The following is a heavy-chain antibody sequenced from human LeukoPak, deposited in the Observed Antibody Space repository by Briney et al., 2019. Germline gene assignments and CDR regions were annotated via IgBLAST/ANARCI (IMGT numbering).Heavy chain of an antibody. Sequence: GGSLRLSCAVSGFSLSSNAMSWVRQAPGKGLEWVSAISGGVDNTSYADSAKGRFTISRDNSKNTLCLQMNTLRVEDTAVCYCMGRSGPVVYWGQGILVTVSS. D-gene: IGHD1-26*01. CDR3: MGRSGPVVY. CDR1: GFSLSSNA. CDR2: ISGGVDNT. J-gene: IGHJ4*02. V-gene: IGHV3-23*01.